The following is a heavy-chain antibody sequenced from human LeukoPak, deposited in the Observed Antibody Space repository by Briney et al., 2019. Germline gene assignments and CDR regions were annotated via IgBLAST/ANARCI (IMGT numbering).Heavy chain of an antibody. D-gene: IGHD3-22*01. J-gene: IGHJ4*02. V-gene: IGHV3-23*01. Sequence: GGSLRLSCAAPGFIFSDYAMTWVRQAPGKGLEWVSSISGSGGRTYYADSVKGRFTVSRDNSKNTLYMQMNTLRAEDTAVFYCAKVSPRCFDSSGYHFFDYWGQGTLVTVSS. CDR3: AKVSPRCFDSSGYHFFDY. CDR2: ISGSGGRT. CDR1: GFIFSDYA.